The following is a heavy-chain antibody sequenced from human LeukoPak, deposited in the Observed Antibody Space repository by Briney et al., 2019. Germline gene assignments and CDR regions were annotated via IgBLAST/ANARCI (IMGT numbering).Heavy chain of an antibody. CDR2: IYSDGTT. D-gene: IGHD3-22*01. J-gene: IGHJ4*02. CDR3: ARDTRSYDTSGYYYFDY. CDR1: GFTFSRYW. Sequence: GSLRLSCVGSGFTFSRYWLNWIRQAPGKGLEWIGYIYSDGTTSYSPSLRSRVTISIDTSRNQFSLKLSSVTAADAAVYYCARDTRSYDTSGYYYFDYWGQGALVTVSS. V-gene: IGHV4-59*01.